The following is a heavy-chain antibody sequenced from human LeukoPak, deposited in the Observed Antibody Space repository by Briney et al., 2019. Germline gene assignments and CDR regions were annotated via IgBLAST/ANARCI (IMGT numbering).Heavy chain of an antibody. Sequence: RSGGSLRLSCAASGFTFSSYAMSWVRQAPGKGLEWVSAISGSGGSTYYADSVKGRFTISRDNSKNTLSLQMNSLTAEDTAIYYCAKDIAQGYTYGSIEQDYWGQGTLVTVSS. D-gene: IGHD5-18*01. CDR2: ISGSGGST. CDR1: GFTFSSYA. V-gene: IGHV3-23*01. CDR3: AKDIAQGYTYGSIEQDY. J-gene: IGHJ4*02.